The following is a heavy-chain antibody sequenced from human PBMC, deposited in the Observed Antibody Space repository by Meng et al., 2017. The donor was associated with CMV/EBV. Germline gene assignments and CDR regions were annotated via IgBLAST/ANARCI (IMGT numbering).Heavy chain of an antibody. CDR3: ARSRGYCSSTSCSSVSGGTGYYYYYGMNV. V-gene: IGHV3-74*01. Sequence: GESLKISCAASGFTFSSYWMHWVRQAPGKGLVWVSRINSDGSSTSYADSAKGRFTISRDNAKNTLYLQMNSLRAEDTAVYYCARSRGYCSSTSCSSVSGGTGYYYYYGMNVWGQGTTVTVSS. CDR1: GFTFSSYW. D-gene: IGHD2-2*01. CDR2: INSDGSST. J-gene: IGHJ6*02.